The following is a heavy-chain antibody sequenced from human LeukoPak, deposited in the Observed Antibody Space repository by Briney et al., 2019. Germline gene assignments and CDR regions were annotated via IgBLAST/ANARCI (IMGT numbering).Heavy chain of an antibody. J-gene: IGHJ4*02. CDR3: ARDPGDYYDSSGYPFDY. V-gene: IGHV3-30-3*01. CDR1: GFTFSSYA. Sequence: GGSLRLSCAASGFTFSSYAMHWVRQAPGKGLEWVAVISYDGSNKYYADSVKGRFTISRDNSKNTLYLQMNSLRAEDTAVYYCARDPGDYYDSSGYPFDYWGQGTLVTVSS. D-gene: IGHD3-22*01. CDR2: ISYDGSNK.